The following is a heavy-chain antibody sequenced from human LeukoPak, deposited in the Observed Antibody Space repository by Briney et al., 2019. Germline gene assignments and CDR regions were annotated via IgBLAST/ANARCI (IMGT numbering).Heavy chain of an antibody. CDR2: VTGSGGGT. CDR1: GFTFSSFG. J-gene: IGHJ5*02. CDR3: AIGRMENAWNGFDP. D-gene: IGHD2-8*01. V-gene: IGHV3-23*01. Sequence: GGSLRLSCAASGFTFSSFGMNWVCQAPGKGLEWVSSVTGSGGGTFYADSVKGRFTISRDNSKNTLFLQMDSLRGEDTAMYYCAIGRMENAWNGFDPWGQGTLVTVSS.